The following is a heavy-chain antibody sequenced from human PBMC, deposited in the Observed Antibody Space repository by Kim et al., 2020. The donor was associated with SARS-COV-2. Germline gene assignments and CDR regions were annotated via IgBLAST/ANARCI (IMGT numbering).Heavy chain of an antibody. Sequence: QKFQGRVTMTEDTSTDTAYMELSSLRSEDTAVYYCATLSTTVTTINWFDPWGQGTLVTVSS. CDR3: ATLSTTVTTINWFDP. J-gene: IGHJ5*02. D-gene: IGHD4-4*01. V-gene: IGHV1-24*01.